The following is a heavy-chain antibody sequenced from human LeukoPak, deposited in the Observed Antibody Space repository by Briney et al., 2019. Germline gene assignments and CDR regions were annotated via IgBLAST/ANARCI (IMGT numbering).Heavy chain of an antibody. CDR1: GFTFSSYS. Sequence: PGGSLRLSCAASGFTFSSYSMNWVRQAPGKGLEWVSSISSSSSYIYYADSVKGRFTTSRDNAKNSLYLQMNSLRAEDTAVYYCARDPNNWYFDLWGRGTLVTVSS. J-gene: IGHJ2*01. CDR3: ARDPNNWYFDL. V-gene: IGHV3-21*01. CDR2: ISSSSSYI.